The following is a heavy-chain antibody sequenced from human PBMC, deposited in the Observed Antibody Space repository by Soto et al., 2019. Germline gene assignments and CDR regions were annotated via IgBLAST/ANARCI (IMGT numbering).Heavy chain of an antibody. D-gene: IGHD3-22*01. J-gene: IGHJ6*02. V-gene: IGHV3-30*18. CDR3: AKGPPSTPNYYYDSSGYHGYYYYGMDV. Sequence: GGSLRLSCAASGFTFSSYGMHWVRQAPGKGLEWVAVISYDGSNKYYADSVKGRFTISRDNSKNTLYPQMNSLRAEDTAVYYCAKGPPSTPNYYYDSSGYHGYYYYGMDVWGQGTTVTVSS. CDR2: ISYDGSNK. CDR1: GFTFSSYG.